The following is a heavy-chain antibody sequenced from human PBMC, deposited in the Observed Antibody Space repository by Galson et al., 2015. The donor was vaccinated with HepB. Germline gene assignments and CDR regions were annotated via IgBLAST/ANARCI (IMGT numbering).Heavy chain of an antibody. CDR2: IYSGGST. J-gene: IGHJ5*02. D-gene: IGHD6-19*01. Sequence: SLRLSCAASGFTVSSNYMSWVRQAPGKGLEWVSVIYSGGSTYYADSVKGRFTISRDNSKNTLYLQMNSLRAEDTAVYYCARMYSSGVSYNWFDPWGQGTLVTVSS. V-gene: IGHV3-66*01. CDR3: ARMYSSGVSYNWFDP. CDR1: GFTVSSNY.